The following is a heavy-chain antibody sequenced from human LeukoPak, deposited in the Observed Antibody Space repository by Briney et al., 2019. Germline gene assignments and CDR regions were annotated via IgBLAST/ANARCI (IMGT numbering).Heavy chain of an antibody. CDR2: ISGSGGST. CDR3: ARDGGWGLFFDY. Sequence: PGGSLRLSCAASGFTFSSYGMSWVRQAPGKGLEWVSAISGSGGSTYYADSVKGRFTISRDNAKNSLYLQMNSLRAEDTAVYYCARDGGWGLFFDYWGQGSLVTVSS. J-gene: IGHJ4*02. CDR1: GFTFSSYG. D-gene: IGHD6-19*01. V-gene: IGHV3-23*01.